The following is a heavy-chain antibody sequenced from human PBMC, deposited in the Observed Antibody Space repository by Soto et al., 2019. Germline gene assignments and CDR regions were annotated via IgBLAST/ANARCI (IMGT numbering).Heavy chain of an antibody. CDR1: GFTFNSYD. CDR2: ISGSGGST. CDR3: ARDSVSGVDP. D-gene: IGHD6-25*01. V-gene: IGHV3-23*01. J-gene: IGHJ5*02. Sequence: HPGGSLRLSCAASGFTFNSYDMSCFRQAPGKGLDWGSAISGSGGSTYYADSVKGRFTISRDNSKNTLYLQMNSLRAEDTAVYYCARDSVSGVDPWGQGTLVTVSS.